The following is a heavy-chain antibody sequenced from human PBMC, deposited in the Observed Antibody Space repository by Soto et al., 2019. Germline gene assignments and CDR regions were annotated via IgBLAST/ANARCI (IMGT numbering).Heavy chain of an antibody. CDR3: AKASYNGSGTYYPNFDC. CDR2: IIPIFGTA. Sequence: SVKVSCKASGGTFSSYAISWVRQAPGQGLEWMGEIIPIFGTANYAQKFQGRVTISRDSSKNTLYLQMSTLRAEDTAVYYCAKASYNGSGTYYPNFDCWGQGTLVTVSS. CDR1: GGTFSSYA. V-gene: IGHV1-69*05. D-gene: IGHD3-10*01. J-gene: IGHJ4*02.